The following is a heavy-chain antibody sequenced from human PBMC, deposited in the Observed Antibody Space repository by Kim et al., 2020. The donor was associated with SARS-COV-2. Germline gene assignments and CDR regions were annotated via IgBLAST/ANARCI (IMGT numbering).Heavy chain of an antibody. CDR2: IYRGGNT. Sequence: GGSLRLSCEASGFTVSSSYMNWVRQAPGKGLEWVSIIYRGGNTYYADSVKGRFTTSRDNSKNTLFLQKNSLRAEDTAVYYCGRRVPTNWDLYDWGQGTLVTVSS. CDR3: GRRVPTNWDLYD. CDR1: GFTVSSSY. J-gene: IGHJ4*02. V-gene: IGHV3-66*02. D-gene: IGHD1-1*01.